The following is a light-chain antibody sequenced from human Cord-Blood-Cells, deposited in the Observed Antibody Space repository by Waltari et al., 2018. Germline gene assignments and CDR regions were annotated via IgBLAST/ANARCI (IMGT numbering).Light chain of an antibody. CDR3: QQYGSSLTWT. CDR1: QSVSSSY. CDR2: GAS. V-gene: IGKV3-20*01. Sequence: EIVLKQSPGTLSLSQGERATLSCRASQSVSSSYLAWNQQKPGQAPRLLIYGASSRATGIPDRFIGSGSGTDFTLTISRLEPEDFAVYYCQQYGSSLTWTFGQGTKVEIK. J-gene: IGKJ1*01.